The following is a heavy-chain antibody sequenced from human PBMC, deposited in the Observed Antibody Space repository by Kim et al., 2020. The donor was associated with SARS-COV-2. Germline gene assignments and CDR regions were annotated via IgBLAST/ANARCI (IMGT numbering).Heavy chain of an antibody. CDR2: T. D-gene: IGHD6-19*01. V-gene: IGHV4-4*02. CDR3: ARIFQAVAGDY. J-gene: IGHJ4*02. Sequence: TNYNPSLKSRVTISVDKSKNQFSLKLSSVTAADTAVYYCARIFQAVAGDYWGQGTLVTVSS.